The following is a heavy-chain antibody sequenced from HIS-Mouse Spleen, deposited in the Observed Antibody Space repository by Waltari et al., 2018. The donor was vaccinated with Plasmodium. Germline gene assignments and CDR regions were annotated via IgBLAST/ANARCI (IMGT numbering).Heavy chain of an antibody. D-gene: IGHD6-13*01. CDR3: ASSWYWYFDL. CDR1: GFTFSSYW. CDR2: IKQDGSEK. V-gene: IGHV3-7*01. Sequence: QLVESGGGLVQPGGSRRLPFAASGFTFSSYWMSWVRQAPGKGLEWVANIKQDGSEKYYVDSVKGRFTISRDNAKNSLYLQMNSLRAEDTAVYYCASSWYWYFDLWGRGTLVTVSS. J-gene: IGHJ2*01.